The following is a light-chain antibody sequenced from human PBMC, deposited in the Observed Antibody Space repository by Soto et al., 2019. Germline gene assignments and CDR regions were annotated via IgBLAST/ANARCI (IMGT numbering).Light chain of an antibody. CDR3: QHHNSF. V-gene: IGKV1-5*03. Sequence: DIQMTQSPSTLSASVGDRVTITCRASQSIRIWLAWYQQKPGKAPKLLIYKASSLESGVPSRFSGSGSGTEFTLIISSLQPDDFATYYCQHHNSFFGGGTKVEIK. J-gene: IGKJ4*01. CDR2: KAS. CDR1: QSIRIW.